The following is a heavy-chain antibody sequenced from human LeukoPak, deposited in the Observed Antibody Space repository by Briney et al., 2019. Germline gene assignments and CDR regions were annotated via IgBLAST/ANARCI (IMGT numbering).Heavy chain of an antibody. CDR3: AKGGDFWSQVWFDP. D-gene: IGHD3-3*01. J-gene: IGHJ5*02. CDR1: GFTFSNYA. V-gene: IGHV3-23*01. CDR2: ISDGGDNT. Sequence: GGSLRLSCAASGFTFSNYAMSWVRQAPGKGLERVSVISDGGDNTDYADAMKGRFTISRDNSKNMMYLQMSSLRAEDTALYYCAKGGDFWSQVWFDPWGQGTLVTVSS.